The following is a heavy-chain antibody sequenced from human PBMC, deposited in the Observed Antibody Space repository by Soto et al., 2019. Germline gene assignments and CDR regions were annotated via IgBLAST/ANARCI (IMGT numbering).Heavy chain of an antibody. Sequence: GESLKISCKGSGYSLTSYWIGWVRQMPGKGLEWMGIIYPGDSDTRYSPSFQGQVTISADKSISTAYLQWSSLKASDTAMYYCARSLARYYGSGIFYYYGMDVWGQGTTVTVSS. CDR1: GYSLTSYW. D-gene: IGHD3-10*01. V-gene: IGHV5-51*01. CDR2: IYPGDSDT. CDR3: ARSLARYYGSGIFYYYGMDV. J-gene: IGHJ6*02.